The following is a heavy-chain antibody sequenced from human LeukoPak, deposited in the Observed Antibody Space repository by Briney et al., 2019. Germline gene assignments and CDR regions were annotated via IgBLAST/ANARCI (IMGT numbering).Heavy chain of an antibody. CDR1: GFTFSSYG. D-gene: IGHD2-21*01. CDR2: IRFDGSYQ. V-gene: IGHV3-30*02. J-gene: IGHJ4*02. CDR3: AKERGGEFDY. Sequence: GGSLRLSCAASGFTFSSYGMHWVRQAPGKGLEWVAFIRFDGSYQTYADSVKGRFTISRDSSKNTLYLQMNSLRGEDTAVYYCAKERGGEFDYWGQGTLVTVSS.